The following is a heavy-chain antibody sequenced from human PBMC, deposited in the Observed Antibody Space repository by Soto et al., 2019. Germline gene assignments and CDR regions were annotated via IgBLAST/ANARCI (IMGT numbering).Heavy chain of an antibody. CDR3: ARGRYSSSSGVRDYYYGMDV. V-gene: IGHV3-33*01. CDR1: GFTFSSYG. J-gene: IGHJ6*02. D-gene: IGHD6-6*01. Sequence: QVQLVESGGGVVQPGRSLRLSCAASGFTFSSYGMHWVRQAPGKGLEWVAVIWYDGSNKYYADSVKGRFTISRDNSKNTLYLQMNSLRAEDTAVYYCARGRYSSSSGVRDYYYGMDVWGQGTTVTVSS. CDR2: IWYDGSNK.